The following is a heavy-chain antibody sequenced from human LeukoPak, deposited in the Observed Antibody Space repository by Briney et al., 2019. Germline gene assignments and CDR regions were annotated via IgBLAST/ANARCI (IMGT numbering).Heavy chain of an antibody. CDR1: GGSISSSSYY. V-gene: IGHV4-39*01. D-gene: IGHD4-17*01. Sequence: SETLSLTCTVSGGSISSSSYYWGWIRQPPGKGLEWIGSIYYSGSTYYNPSLKSRVTISVDTSKNQFSLKLSSVTAADTAVYYCARHPIQMHDYGDYLYRGALYFDYWGQGTLVTVSS. J-gene: IGHJ4*02. CDR3: ARHPIQMHDYGDYLYRGALYFDY. CDR2: IYYSGST.